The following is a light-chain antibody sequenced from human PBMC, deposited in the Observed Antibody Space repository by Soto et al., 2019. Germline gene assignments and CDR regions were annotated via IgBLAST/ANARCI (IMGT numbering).Light chain of an antibody. V-gene: IGLV1-44*01. Sequence: QSVLTQPPSASGTPGQRVTISCSGSSSNIGSNSVNWYQQLPGTAPKLLMYSSNQRPSGVPDRFSGSKSGTSASLAISGLQSEDGADYYCAAWDASVNGVVFGGGTKLTLL. CDR2: SSN. J-gene: IGLJ2*01. CDR3: AAWDASVNGVV. CDR1: SSNIGSNS.